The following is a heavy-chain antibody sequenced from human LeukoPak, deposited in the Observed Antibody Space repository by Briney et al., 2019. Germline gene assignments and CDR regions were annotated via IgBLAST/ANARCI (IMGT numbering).Heavy chain of an antibody. CDR1: GGSISSYY. CDR2: IDYSGSA. D-gene: IGHD3-22*01. CDR3: ARGISPYYYDSSGYPFQH. Sequence: SETLSHTCTVSGGSISSYYWSWIRQPPGKGLEWIGYIDYSGSANYNPSLKSRVAISVDTSKDQFSLKLSSVTAADTAIYYCARGISPYYYDSSGYPFQHWGQGTLLTVSS. V-gene: IGHV4-59*01. J-gene: IGHJ1*01.